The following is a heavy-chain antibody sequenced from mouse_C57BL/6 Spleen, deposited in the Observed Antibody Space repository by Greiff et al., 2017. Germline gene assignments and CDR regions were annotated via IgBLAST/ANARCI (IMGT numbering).Heavy chain of an antibody. CDR1: GFSLTSYG. Sequence: QVQLKEPGPGLVQPSPCLSITCTASGFSLTSYGVHWVRQSPGKGLEWLGVIWRGGSTANNAAFISRLSISKDNAKGQVFFKMNSLQADDTAIYDCARSYGNYGYFDYWGQGTTLTVSS. D-gene: IGHD2-1*01. V-gene: IGHV2-2*01. CDR3: ARSYGNYGYFDY. CDR2: IWRGGST. J-gene: IGHJ2*01.